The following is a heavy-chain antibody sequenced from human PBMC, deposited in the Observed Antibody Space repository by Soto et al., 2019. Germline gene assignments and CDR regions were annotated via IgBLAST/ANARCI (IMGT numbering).Heavy chain of an antibody. Sequence: NPSETLSLTCSVSGAVTFSGSYYWSCIRQRPGKGLECLGYIFNSGSAYYNPSLGSRVTISIDTSKDEFSLTLTSLAAADTAVYYCTRGTFETTAPFYWGQGIPVTVSS. J-gene: IGHJ4*02. V-gene: IGHV4-31*03. CDR1: GAVTFSGSYY. CDR2: IFNSGSA. D-gene: IGHD4-17*01. CDR3: TRGTFETTAPFY.